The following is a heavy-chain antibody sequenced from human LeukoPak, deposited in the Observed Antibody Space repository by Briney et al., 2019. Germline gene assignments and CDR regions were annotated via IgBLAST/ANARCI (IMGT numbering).Heavy chain of an antibody. CDR3: ARQGAFNY. J-gene: IGHJ4*02. CDR2: IYYSGSN. Sequence: PSETLSLTCTVSGGSISSSSYYWGWLRQPPGKGLEWIGSIYYSGSNYYNPSLKSRVTISVDTSKNQFSLKLSSVTAADTAVYYCARQGAFNYWGQGTLVTVSS. CDR1: GGSISSSSYY. D-gene: IGHD3-16*01. V-gene: IGHV4-39*01.